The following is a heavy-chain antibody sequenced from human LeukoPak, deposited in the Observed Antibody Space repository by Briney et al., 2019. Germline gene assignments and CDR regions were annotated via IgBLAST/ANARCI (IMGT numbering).Heavy chain of an antibody. D-gene: IGHD3-3*01. J-gene: IGHJ5*02. Sequence: SETLSLTCTVSGGSISSYYWSWIRQPPGKGLEWIGYIYYSGSTNYNPSLKSRVTISVDTSKNQFSLKLSSVTAADTAVYYCARVGGITIFGVGHWFDPWGQGTLVTVSS. CDR1: GGSISSYY. CDR3: ARVGGITIFGVGHWFDP. CDR2: IYYSGST. V-gene: IGHV4-59*01.